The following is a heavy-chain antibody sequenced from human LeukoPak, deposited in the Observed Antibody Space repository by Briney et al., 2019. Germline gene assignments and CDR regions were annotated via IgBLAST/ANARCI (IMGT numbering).Heavy chain of an antibody. D-gene: IGHD3-22*01. Sequence: SVKVSCKASGGTFSSYAISWVRQAPGQGLEWMGGIIPIFGTANYAQKFQGRVTITADETTSTAYMELSSLRSEDTAVYYCARAKYYYDRETHDAFDIWGQGTMVTVSS. CDR3: ARAKYYYDRETHDAFDI. CDR2: IIPIFGTA. J-gene: IGHJ3*02. V-gene: IGHV1-69*13. CDR1: GGTFSSYA.